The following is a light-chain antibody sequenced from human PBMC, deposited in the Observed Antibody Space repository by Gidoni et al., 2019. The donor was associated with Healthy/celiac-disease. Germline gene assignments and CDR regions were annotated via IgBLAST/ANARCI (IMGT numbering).Light chain of an antibody. CDR2: GAS. CDR3: QQYNNWPKT. J-gene: IGKJ1*01. V-gene: IGKV3D-15*01. Sequence: EIVMTQSPATLSVSPGERATLSCSASQSVSSNLAWYQQKPGQAPRLLIYGASTRATVIPARCSGSGSGTEFTLTISSLQSEDCAVYYCQQYNNWPKTFGQGTKVEIK. CDR1: QSVSSN.